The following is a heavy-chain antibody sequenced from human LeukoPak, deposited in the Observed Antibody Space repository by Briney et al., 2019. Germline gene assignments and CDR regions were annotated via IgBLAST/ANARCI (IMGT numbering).Heavy chain of an antibody. J-gene: IGHJ2*01. D-gene: IGHD3-22*01. CDR2: INHSGST. CDR1: GGSISSYY. Sequence: SETLSLTCTVSGGSISSYYWSWIRQPPGKGLEWIGEINHSGSTNYNPSLKSRVTISVDTSKNQFSLKLSSVTAADTAVYCCARGLGVMYWYFDLWGRGTLVTVSS. V-gene: IGHV4-34*01. CDR3: ARGLGVMYWYFDL.